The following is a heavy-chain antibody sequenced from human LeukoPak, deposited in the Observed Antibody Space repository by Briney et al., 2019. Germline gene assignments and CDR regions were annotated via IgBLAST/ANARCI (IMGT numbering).Heavy chain of an antibody. V-gene: IGHV4-4*02. D-gene: IGHD3-22*01. CDR1: GVSISSSNW. J-gene: IGHJ5*02. CDR3: ARGAYYYDSSGYYYANWFDP. Sequence: PSGTLSLTCAVSGVSISSSNWWSWVRQPPGKGLEWIGEIYHSGSTNYNPSLKSRVTISVDTSKNQFSLKLSSVTAADTAVYYCARGAYYYDSSGYYYANWFDPWGQGTLVTVSS. CDR2: IYHSGST.